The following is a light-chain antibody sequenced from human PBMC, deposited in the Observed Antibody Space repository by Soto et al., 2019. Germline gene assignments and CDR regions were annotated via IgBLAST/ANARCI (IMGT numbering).Light chain of an antibody. V-gene: IGLV1-47*02. Sequence: QSVLTQPPSASGTPGQRVTISCFGSSSNIGSNYVYWYQQLPGTAPKLLMYSNNQRPSGVPDRFSGSKSGTSASLAISGLRSEDEADYYCAAWDDSLNVWVFGGGTKLTVL. J-gene: IGLJ3*02. CDR3: AAWDDSLNVWV. CDR1: SSNIGSNY. CDR2: SNN.